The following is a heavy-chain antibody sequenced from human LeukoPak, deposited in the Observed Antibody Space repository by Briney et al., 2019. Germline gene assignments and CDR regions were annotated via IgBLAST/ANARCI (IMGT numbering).Heavy chain of an antibody. CDR3: ARGSGWFYFDY. D-gene: IGHD6-19*01. CDR1: GFTFSSYW. V-gene: IGHV3-74*01. J-gene: IGHJ4*02. Sequence: PGGSLRLSCAASGFTFSSYWMYWVRQAPGKGLVWVSRINSDGSSTSYADSVKGRFTISRDNAKNTLYLQMNSLRAEDTAVYYCARGSGWFYFDYWGQGTLVTVSS. CDR2: INSDGSST.